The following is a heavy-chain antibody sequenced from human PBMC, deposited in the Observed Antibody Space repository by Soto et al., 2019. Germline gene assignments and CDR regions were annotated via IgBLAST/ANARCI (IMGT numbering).Heavy chain of an antibody. CDR3: ARLHESSGWDYYDFDY. CDR2: IYYSGST. CDR1: GGSISSGGYY. V-gene: IGHV4-31*03. D-gene: IGHD6-19*01. Sequence: QVQLQESGPGLVKPSQTLSLTCTVSGGSISSGGYYWSWIRQHPGKGLEWIGYIYYSGSTYYNPSLKSRVTISVDTSKNQFSLKLSSVTAADTAVYYCARLHESSGWDYYDFDYWGQGTLVTVSS. J-gene: IGHJ4*02.